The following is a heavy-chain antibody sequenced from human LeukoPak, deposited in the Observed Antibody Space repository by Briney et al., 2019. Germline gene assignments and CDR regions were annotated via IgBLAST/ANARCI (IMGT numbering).Heavy chain of an antibody. Sequence: SVKVSCKASGGTFSSYAISWVRQAPGQGLEWMGGIIPIFGTANYAQKFQGRVTITTDESTSTAYMELSSLRAEDTAVYYCAKAVGNWFDPWGQGTLVTVSS. CDR1: GGTFSSYA. CDR3: AKAVGNWFDP. V-gene: IGHV1-69*05. J-gene: IGHJ5*02. CDR2: IIPIFGTA.